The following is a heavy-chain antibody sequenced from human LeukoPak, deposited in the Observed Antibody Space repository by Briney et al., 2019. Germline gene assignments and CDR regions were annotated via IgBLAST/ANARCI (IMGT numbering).Heavy chain of an antibody. CDR1: GGTFSSYA. CDR2: IIPIFGTA. V-gene: IGHV1-69*05. Sequence: SVKVSCKASGGTFSSYAISWVRQAPGQGLEWMGGIIPIFGTANYAQKFQGRVTITRNTSISTAYMELSSLRSEDTAVYYCARGQIRWRTYYYMDVWGKGTTVTVSS. J-gene: IGHJ6*03. CDR3: ARGQIRWRTYYYMDV. D-gene: IGHD3-16*01.